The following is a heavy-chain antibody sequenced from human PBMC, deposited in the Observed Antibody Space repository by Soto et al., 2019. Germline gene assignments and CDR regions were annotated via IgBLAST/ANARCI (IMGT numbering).Heavy chain of an antibody. CDR1: GGSISSGGYY. D-gene: IGHD3-16*02. Sequence: QVQLQESGPGLVKPSQTLSLTCTVSGGSISSGGYYWSWIRQHPGKGLEWIGYIYYSGSTYYNPSLKSRVTISVDPSKNQLSLKLSSVTAADTDVYYCARSILTFGGVIATYYFDYWGQGTLVTVSS. CDR3: ARSILTFGGVIATYYFDY. V-gene: IGHV4-31*03. J-gene: IGHJ4*02. CDR2: IYYSGST.